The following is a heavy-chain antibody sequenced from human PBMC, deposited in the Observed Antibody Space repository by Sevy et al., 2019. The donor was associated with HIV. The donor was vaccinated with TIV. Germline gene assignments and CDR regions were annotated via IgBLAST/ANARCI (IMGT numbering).Heavy chain of an antibody. CDR1: GFTFSSYS. Sequence: GGSLRLSCAASGFTFSSYSMNWVRQAPGKGLEWVSYISSSSSTIYYADSVKGRFTISRDNAKNSLYLQMNSLRAEDTAVYYCARDRIAAADHYFDYWGQGSLVTVSS. CDR2: ISSSSSTI. CDR3: ARDRIAAADHYFDY. J-gene: IGHJ4*02. V-gene: IGHV3-48*01. D-gene: IGHD6-13*01.